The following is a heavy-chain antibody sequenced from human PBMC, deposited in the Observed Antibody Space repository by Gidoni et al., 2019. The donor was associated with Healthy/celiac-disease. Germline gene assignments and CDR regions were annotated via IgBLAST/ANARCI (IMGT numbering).Heavy chain of an antibody. D-gene: IGHD1-26*01. CDR1: GGSVSSGSYY. V-gene: IGHV4-61*01. CDR3: ARDSGSKGVFVY. CDR2: IYYSGST. Sequence: QVQLQESGPGLVKPSETLSLTCTVSGGSVSSGSYYWSWIRQPPGKGLEWIGYIYYSGSTNYNPSLKRRVTISVDTSKNQFSLKLSSVTAADTAVYYCARDSGSKGVFVYWGQGTLVTVSS. J-gene: IGHJ4*02.